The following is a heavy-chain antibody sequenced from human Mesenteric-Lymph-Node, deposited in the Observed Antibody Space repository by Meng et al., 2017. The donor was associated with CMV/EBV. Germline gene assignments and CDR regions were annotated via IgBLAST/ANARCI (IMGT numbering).Heavy chain of an antibody. CDR1: GFIFYTYE. Sequence: GESLKISCAASGFIFYTYEMNWVRQAPGKGLEWVSFINSVGSATYYAESVKGRFTISRDNAKNSLYLEMNSLRTEDTALYYCAKDSGSSDHFDYWGQGTLVTVSS. D-gene: IGHD1-26*01. V-gene: IGHV3-48*03. CDR2: INSVGSAT. J-gene: IGHJ4*02. CDR3: AKDSGSSDHFDY.